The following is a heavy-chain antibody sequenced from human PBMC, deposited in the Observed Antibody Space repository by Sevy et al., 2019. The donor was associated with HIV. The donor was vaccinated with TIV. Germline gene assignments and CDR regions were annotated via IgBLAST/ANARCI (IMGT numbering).Heavy chain of an antibody. V-gene: IGHV3-23*01. J-gene: IGHJ2*01. CDR2: ISGGDDST. CDR3: AKFGDYYDSGGYYWYFDF. CDR1: GFIFSDYA. D-gene: IGHD3-22*01. Sequence: GGSLRLSCAASGFIFSDYAMSWVRQAPGKGLEWVSSISGGDDSTYYADSVEGRFTVSRDNSKNTLYLQMNTLRAEDTALYYCAKFGDYYDSGGYYWYFDFWGRCTLVTVSS.